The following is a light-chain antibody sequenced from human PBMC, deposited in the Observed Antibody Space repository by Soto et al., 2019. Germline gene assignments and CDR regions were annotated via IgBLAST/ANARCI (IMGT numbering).Light chain of an antibody. Sequence: DIQMTPSPYTLSASVGDRVTITCRASQSISSWLAWYQQKPGKAPKLLIYDPSSFESGVPSRFSGSGSGTEFSLTISSLQPDDFATYYCQQYNSYSGTFGQGTKVQIK. CDR1: QSISSW. V-gene: IGKV1-5*01. CDR2: DPS. CDR3: QQYNSYSGT. J-gene: IGKJ1*01.